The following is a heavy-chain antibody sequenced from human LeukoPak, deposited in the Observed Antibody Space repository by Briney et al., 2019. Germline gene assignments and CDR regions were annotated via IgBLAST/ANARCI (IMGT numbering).Heavy chain of an antibody. CDR1: GYTFTSYG. V-gene: IGHV1-18*01. D-gene: IGHD6-19*01. J-gene: IGHJ4*02. CDR3: ARVPIAVAGREYFDY. CDR2: ISAYNGNT. Sequence: ASVKVSCKASGYTFTSYGISWVRQAPGQGLEWMGWISAYNGNTNYAQKLQGRVTMTTDTSTSTAYMELRSLRSDDTAVYYCARVPIAVAGREYFDYWGQGTLVTVSP.